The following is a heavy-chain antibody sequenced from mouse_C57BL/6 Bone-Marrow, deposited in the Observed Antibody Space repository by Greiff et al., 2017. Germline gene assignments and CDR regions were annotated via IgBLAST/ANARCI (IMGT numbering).Heavy chain of an antibody. J-gene: IGHJ2*01. V-gene: IGHV14-4*01. Sequence: EVMLVESGAELVRPGASVKLSCTASGFNIKDDYMHWVKQRPEQGLEWIGWIDPENGDTEYASKFQGKATITADTSSNTAYLQLSSLPSEDTAVYYCTTVVHYWGQGTTLTGSS. CDR1: GFNIKDDY. CDR2: IDPENGDT. CDR3: TTVVHY. D-gene: IGHD1-1*01.